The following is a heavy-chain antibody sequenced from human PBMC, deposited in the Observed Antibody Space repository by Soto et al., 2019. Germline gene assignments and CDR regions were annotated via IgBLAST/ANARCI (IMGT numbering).Heavy chain of an antibody. CDR2: MNPNSGNT. Sequence: GASVTVCCKASVYTFASYDSNWVRQATRQGFEYLGWMNPNSGNTGYVKKFQGRVTMTRDTSMSTAYMELSSLRSEDTAVYYCARGIKYGDYSRWFDPWGPGTLVTVSS. D-gene: IGHD4-17*01. CDR1: VYTFASYD. V-gene: IGHV1-8*01. J-gene: IGHJ5*02. CDR3: ARGIKYGDYSRWFDP.